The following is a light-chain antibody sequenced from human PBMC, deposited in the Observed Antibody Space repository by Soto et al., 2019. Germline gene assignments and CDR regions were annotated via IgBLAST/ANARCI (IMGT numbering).Light chain of an antibody. V-gene: IGKV3-20*01. J-gene: IGKJ1*01. CDR3: QQDGSSQT. CDR2: GAS. CDR1: QSVSSSY. Sequence: EIVLTQSPGTLSLSPGERATLSCRASQSVSSSYLAWYQQKPGQAPRLLIYGASSRATGIPDRFSGSGSGTDFTLTISRLEPEEFAVYYCQQDGSSQTFGQGTKVEIK.